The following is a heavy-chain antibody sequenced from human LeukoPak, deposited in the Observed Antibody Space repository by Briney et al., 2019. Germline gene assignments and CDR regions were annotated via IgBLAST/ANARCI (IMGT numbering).Heavy chain of an antibody. D-gene: IGHD2-15*01. CDR2: TNTNTGNP. CDR1: GYTFTSYA. Sequence: ASVKVSCKASGYTFTSYAMNWVRQAPGQGLEWMGWTNTNTGNPTYAQGFTGRFVFSLDTSVSTAYLQISSLKAEDTAVYYCARGSGVTWRDWFDPWGQGTLVTVSS. J-gene: IGHJ5*02. V-gene: IGHV7-4-1*02. CDR3: ARGSGVTWRDWFDP.